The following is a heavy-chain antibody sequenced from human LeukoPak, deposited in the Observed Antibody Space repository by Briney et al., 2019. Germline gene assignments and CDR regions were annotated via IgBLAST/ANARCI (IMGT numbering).Heavy chain of an antibody. V-gene: IGHV3-23*01. J-gene: IGHJ4*02. Sequence: GGSLRLSCAASGFTFSSYAMSWVPEAPGKGLECGSAISGSGGSTYYADSAKGRFTISRDNSKNTLYLQMNSLSAEDTAVYYCAKDPRRYYDSSGPFDYWGQGTLVTVSS. CDR3: AKDPRRYYDSSGPFDY. CDR2: ISGSGGST. CDR1: GFTFSSYA. D-gene: IGHD3-22*01.